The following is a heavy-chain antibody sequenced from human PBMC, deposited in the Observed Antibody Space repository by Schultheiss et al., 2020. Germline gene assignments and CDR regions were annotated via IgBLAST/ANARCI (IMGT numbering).Heavy chain of an antibody. Sequence: SQTLSLTCTVSGGSISSGGYYWSWIRQSPEKGLEWLGTIYHTGITYYNPSLKSRVTMSADTSKNHFSLTLSSVTAADAAVYYCARLQLYDNTGTPESWGQGTLVTVSS. CDR1: GGSISSGGYY. V-gene: IGHV4-39*02. CDR3: ARLQLYDNTGTPES. D-gene: IGHD3-22*01. CDR2: IYHTGIT. J-gene: IGHJ5*02.